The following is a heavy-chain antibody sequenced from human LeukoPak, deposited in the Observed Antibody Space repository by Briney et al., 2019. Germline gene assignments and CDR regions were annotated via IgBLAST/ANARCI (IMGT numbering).Heavy chain of an antibody. CDR1: GGPIDHMNYY. V-gene: IGHV4-39*07. D-gene: IGHD3-9*01. Sequence: SETLSLTCTVSGGPIDHMNYYWGWIRRAPGKGLEWFGSIYYSGSTYYNPSLKSRVTMLIDTSKNQFSLNLNSVTAADTAVDVCARASGRYFDWLQGPFDYWGQGSLVTVSS. J-gene: IGHJ4*02. CDR2: IYYSGST. CDR3: ARASGRYFDWLQGPFDY.